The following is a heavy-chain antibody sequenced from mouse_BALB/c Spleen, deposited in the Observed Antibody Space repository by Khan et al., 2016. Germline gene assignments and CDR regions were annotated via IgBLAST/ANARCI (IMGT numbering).Heavy chain of an antibody. CDR2: IRNKANGFTT. CDR1: GFTFTDYY. Sequence: EVELVESGGGLVQPGGSLRLSCTTSGFTFTDYYMSWVRQPPGKALEWLVFIRNKANGFTTEYSASVKGRFTISRDNSQSILYLQMNTLRAEDSATYYYAKDESNPRYYGMDYWGQGISVTVSS. CDR3: AKDESNPRYYGMDY. J-gene: IGHJ4*01. V-gene: IGHV7-3*02.